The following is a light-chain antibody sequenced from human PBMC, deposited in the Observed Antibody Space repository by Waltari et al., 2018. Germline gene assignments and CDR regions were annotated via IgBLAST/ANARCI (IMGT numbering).Light chain of an antibody. J-gene: IGKJ1*01. CDR3: QQYNSYWT. Sequence: DNQMTQSPSTLSASVGDRVTITCRASQSISIWLAWYQQKPGKAPKLLIYKASSLESGVPSRFSGSGSGTEFTLTISSLQPDDFATYYCQQYNSYWTFGQGTKVEIK. CDR2: KAS. V-gene: IGKV1-5*03. CDR1: QSISIW.